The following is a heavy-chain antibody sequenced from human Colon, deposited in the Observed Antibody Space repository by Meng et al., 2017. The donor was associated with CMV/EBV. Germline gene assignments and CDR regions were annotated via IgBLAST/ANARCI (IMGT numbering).Heavy chain of an antibody. V-gene: IGHV4-39*07. J-gene: IGHJ5*02. CDR2: INYSGRT. D-gene: IGHD6-19*01. Sequence: VSGGSIDISTNFLAWIRQPPGKGLEWIGSINYSGRTYYSPSLKSRVTISVDTSNNQFSLKLSSVTAADTAVYFCARQGGYNSDEDSWGQGTLVTVSS. CDR1: GGSIDISTNF. CDR3: ARQGGYNSDEDS.